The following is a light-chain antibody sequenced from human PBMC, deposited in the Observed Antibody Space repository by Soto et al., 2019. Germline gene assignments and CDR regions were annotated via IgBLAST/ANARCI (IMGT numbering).Light chain of an antibody. CDR1: QSVGSS. J-gene: IGKJ5*01. CDR2: DAS. V-gene: IGKV3-11*01. CDR3: QQRSNWPIT. Sequence: EIVLTQSPATLSLFLGERATLSCRASQSVGSSLAWYQQKPGQAPRLLIYDASNRATGIPARFSGTGSGTDFTLTVSSLQPEDFAVYYCQQRSNWPITFGQGTRLESK.